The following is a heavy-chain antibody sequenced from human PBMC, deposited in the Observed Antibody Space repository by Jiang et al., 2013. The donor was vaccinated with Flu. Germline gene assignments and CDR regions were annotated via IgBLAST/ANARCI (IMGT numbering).Heavy chain of an antibody. Sequence: VKVSCKASGYTFNTFYVHWVRQAPGQGLEWMGMINPSGGRTSSTQKFQGRVTMTRDTSTSTVYMELSSLRSEDTAVYYCARDRRGGSGTYDAYYYMDVWGKGTTVTVSS. V-gene: IGHV1-46*02. D-gene: IGHD3-10*01. J-gene: IGHJ6*03. CDR3: ARDRRGGSGTYDAYYYMDV. CDR1: GYTFNTFY. CDR2: INPSGGRT.